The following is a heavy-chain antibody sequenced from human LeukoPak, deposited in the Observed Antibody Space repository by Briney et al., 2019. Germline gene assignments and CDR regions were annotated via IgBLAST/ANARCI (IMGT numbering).Heavy chain of an antibody. CDR2: MSYDGSVK. J-gene: IGHJ5*02. CDR3: ARDRGGWFDP. CDR1: GFTFGLHG. V-gene: IGHV3-30*03. Sequence: GGSLRLSCVASGFTFGLHGMHWVRQAPGKGLEWVAVMSYDGSVKDYGDSVKGRFTISRDNAKNSLYLQMNSLRAEDTAVYYCARDRGGWFDPWGQGTLVTVSS.